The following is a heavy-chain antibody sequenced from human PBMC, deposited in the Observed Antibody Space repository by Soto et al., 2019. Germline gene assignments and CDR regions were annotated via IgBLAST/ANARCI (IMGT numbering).Heavy chain of an antibody. Sequence: QVQLVQSGAEVKKPGSSVKVSCKASGGTFSSYAISWVRQAPGQGREWMGGIIPIFGTANYAQKFQGRVTITADESTSTAYMELSSLRSEDTAVYYCAAANCSSTSCTILNWFDPWGQGTLVTVSS. CDR2: IIPIFGTA. J-gene: IGHJ5*02. CDR1: GGTFSSYA. V-gene: IGHV1-69*01. CDR3: AAANCSSTSCTILNWFDP. D-gene: IGHD2-2*01.